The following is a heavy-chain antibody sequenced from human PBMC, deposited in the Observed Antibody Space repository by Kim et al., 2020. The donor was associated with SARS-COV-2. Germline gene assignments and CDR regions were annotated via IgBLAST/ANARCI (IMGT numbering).Heavy chain of an antibody. CDR3: ARLPTGYDILTGQGAFDI. J-gene: IGHJ3*02. D-gene: IGHD3-9*01. Sequence: SETLSLTCTVSGGSISSSSYYWGWIRQPPGKGLEWIGSIYYSGSTYYNPSLKSRVTISVDTSKNQFSLKLSSVTAADTAVYYCARLPTGYDILTGQGAFDIWGQGTMVTVSS. V-gene: IGHV4-39*01. CDR2: IYYSGST. CDR1: GGSISSSSYY.